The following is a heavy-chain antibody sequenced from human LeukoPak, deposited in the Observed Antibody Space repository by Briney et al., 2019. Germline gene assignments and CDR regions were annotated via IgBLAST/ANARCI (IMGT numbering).Heavy chain of an antibody. CDR1: GGSFGGYW. J-gene: IGHJ5*02. CDR3: ARTDYSLP. D-gene: IGHD4-11*01. V-gene: IGHV4-34*01. CDR2: IRQSGKT. Sequence: KTSETLSLTCAVSGGSFGGYWWCWIRQSPGTGLEWIGEIRQSGKTNYNPSFESRVTVSLDTSKNQFSLHLSSVTAADTAVYYCARTDYSLPWGQGTPVTVSS.